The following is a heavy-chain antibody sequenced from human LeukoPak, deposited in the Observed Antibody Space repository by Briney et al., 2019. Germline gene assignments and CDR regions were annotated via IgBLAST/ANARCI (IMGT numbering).Heavy chain of an antibody. V-gene: IGHV3-23*01. CDR3: AKGLEGQWLPYFDY. D-gene: IGHD6-19*01. CDR2: ISGSGGST. J-gene: IGHJ4*02. Sequence: PGGSLRLSCAASGFTFSSYAMSWVRQAPGKGLEWVSAISGSGGSTYYADSVKGRFTISRDNSKNTLYLQMNSLRAEDTAVYYYAKGLEGQWLPYFDYWGQGTLVTVSS. CDR1: GFTFSSYA.